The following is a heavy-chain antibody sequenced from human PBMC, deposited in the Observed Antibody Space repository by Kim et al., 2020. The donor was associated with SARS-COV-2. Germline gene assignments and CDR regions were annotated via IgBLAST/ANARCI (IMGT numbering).Heavy chain of an antibody. CDR3: ARDQPTFRGNYSPVDGMDV. D-gene: IGHD1-26*01. Sequence: SETLSLTCTVSGGSISTYYWSWIRQPPGKGLEWIGFISYSGSTNYNPSLKSRVTISVDTSKNQFSLKLNSVTAADTAVYYCARDQPTFRGNYSPVDGMDVGGQGTTVTVS. V-gene: IGHV4-59*01. J-gene: IGHJ6*02. CDR1: GGSISTYY. CDR2: ISYSGST.